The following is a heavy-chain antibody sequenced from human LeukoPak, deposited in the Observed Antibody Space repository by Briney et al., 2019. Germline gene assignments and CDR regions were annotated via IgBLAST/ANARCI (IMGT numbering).Heavy chain of an antibody. V-gene: IGHV1-2*04. J-gene: IGHJ4*02. Sequence: ASVKVSCKASGYTFTGYYMHWVRQAPGHRLEWMGWINPNSGGTNYAQKFQGWVTMTRDTSISTAYMELSRLRSDDTAVYYCARGYYDSSGYLVFSYYFDYWGQGTLVTVSS. CDR2: INPNSGGT. D-gene: IGHD3-22*01. CDR3: ARGYYDSSGYLVFSYYFDY. CDR1: GYTFTGYY.